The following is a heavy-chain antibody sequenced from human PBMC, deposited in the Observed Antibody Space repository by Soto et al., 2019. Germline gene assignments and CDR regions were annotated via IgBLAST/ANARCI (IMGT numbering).Heavy chain of an antibody. J-gene: IGHJ6*02. CDR1: GGTFSSYA. Sequence: SVKVSCKASGGTFSSYAISWVRQAPGQGLEWMGGIIPIFGTANYAQKFQGRVTITADESTSTAYMELSSLRSEDTAVYYCARVSSGGGSRYLRYYYYGMDVWGQGTTVTVSS. D-gene: IGHD2-15*01. CDR3: ARVSSGGGSRYLRYYYYGMDV. V-gene: IGHV1-69*13. CDR2: IIPIFGTA.